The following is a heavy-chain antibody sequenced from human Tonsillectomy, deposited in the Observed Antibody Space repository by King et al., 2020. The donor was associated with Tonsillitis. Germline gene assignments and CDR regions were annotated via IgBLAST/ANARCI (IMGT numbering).Heavy chain of an antibody. D-gene: IGHD6-13*01. CDR3: ARALIAATNFDY. CDR2: IYHGGST. CDR1: GDSISSGGYS. Sequence: QLQESGSGLVKPSQTLSLTCAVSGDSISSGGYSWSWIRQPPGKGLEWIGYIYHGGSTYYNPSLKSRVTISVERSKNQFSLKLSSVTAADTAVYYCARALIAATNFDYWGQGTLVTVSS. V-gene: IGHV4-30-2*01. J-gene: IGHJ4*02.